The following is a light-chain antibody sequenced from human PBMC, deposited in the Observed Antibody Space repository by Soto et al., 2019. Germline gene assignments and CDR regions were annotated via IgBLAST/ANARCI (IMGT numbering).Light chain of an antibody. V-gene: IGKV1-33*01. Sequence: DTQMTQSPSSLSASVGDRVTISCRASQSISNYLNWYQQKSGKATTLLIHEATNLEAGVPSRFTGSRSGTEFTLTVSSLQPEDIATYYCQQYHDVGFTFGQGTRLDIK. J-gene: IGKJ5*01. CDR3: QQYHDVGFT. CDR2: EAT. CDR1: QSISNY.